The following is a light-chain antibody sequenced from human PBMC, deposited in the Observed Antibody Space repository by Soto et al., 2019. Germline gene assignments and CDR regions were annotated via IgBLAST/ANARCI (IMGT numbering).Light chain of an antibody. Sequence: DIQMTLSPSSLSASVGDRVTITCRASQGISNYLAWYQQKPGKVPKLLIYAASTLQSGVPSRFSGSGSGTEFTLTISSLQPDDFATYYCQQYNSYPWTFGQGTKVDI. CDR1: QGISNY. J-gene: IGKJ1*01. V-gene: IGKV1-27*01. CDR2: AAS. CDR3: QQYNSYPWT.